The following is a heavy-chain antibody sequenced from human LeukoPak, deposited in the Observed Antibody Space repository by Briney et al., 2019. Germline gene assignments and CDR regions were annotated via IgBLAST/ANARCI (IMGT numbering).Heavy chain of an antibody. V-gene: IGHV3-23*01. CDR3: ASRVRSTEN. CDR1: GFTFSSYA. D-gene: IGHD2-2*01. J-gene: IGHJ4*02. Sequence: GGSLRLSCAASGFTFSSYAMSWVRQAPGKGLEWVSAISGSGGSTYYADSVKGRFTISRDNAKNSLYLQMNSLRDEDTAVYYCASRVRSTENWGQGTLVTVSS. CDR2: ISGSGGST.